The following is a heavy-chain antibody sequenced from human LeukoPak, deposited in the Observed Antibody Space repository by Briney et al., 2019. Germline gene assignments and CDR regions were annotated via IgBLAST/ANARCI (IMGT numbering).Heavy chain of an antibody. D-gene: IGHD2/OR15-2a*01. Sequence: SETLSLTCVVSPASVRSSHWNWIRQLPGKGLEWIGCLSYTGKTDYNPSLTSRVTMSLDTSKNQVSLKVRSVTAADTAVYFCSEGYFEPFAHWGQGARVTVSS. V-gene: IGHV4-59*02. CDR2: LSYTGKT. CDR1: PASVRSSH. CDR3: SEGYFEPFAH. J-gene: IGHJ4*02.